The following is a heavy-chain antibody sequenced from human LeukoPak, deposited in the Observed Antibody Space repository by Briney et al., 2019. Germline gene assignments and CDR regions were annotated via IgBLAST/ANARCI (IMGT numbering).Heavy chain of an antibody. Sequence: SETLSLTCTVSGGSISSSSHYWGWFRQPLGKGLEWIGYIYYSGSSFCNPSLKSRVTMSVDTSKNQFSLRLNSVTAADTAVYYCARGPTVTTDYWGQGTLVTVSS. J-gene: IGHJ4*02. D-gene: IGHD4-17*01. CDR2: IYYSGSS. V-gene: IGHV4-39*01. CDR1: GGSISSSSHY. CDR3: ARGPTVTTDY.